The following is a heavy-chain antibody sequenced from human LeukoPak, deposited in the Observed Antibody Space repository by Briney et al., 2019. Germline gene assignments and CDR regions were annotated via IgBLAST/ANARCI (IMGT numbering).Heavy chain of an antibody. V-gene: IGHV3-30*02. J-gene: IGHJ6*03. CDR2: IRYDGSNK. CDR1: GFTFSSYS. Sequence: PGGSLRLSCAASGFTFSSYSMHWVRQAPGKGLEWVAFIRYDGSNKYYADSVKGRFTISRDNSKNTLYLQMNSLRAEDTAVYYCAKGINYYYMDVWGKGTTVTISS. CDR3: AKGINYYYMDV.